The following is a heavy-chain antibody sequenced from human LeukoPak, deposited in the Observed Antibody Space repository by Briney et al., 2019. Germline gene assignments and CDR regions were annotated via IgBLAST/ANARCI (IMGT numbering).Heavy chain of an antibody. D-gene: IGHD6-6*01. Sequence: PGGSLRVSCAASGLIVSSYYLAWVRQAPGKGLEWISVIYGGGATYYADSARGRFTISRDNSKNELFLQMNSLRVEDTAVYHCVRLLPASRHYDYWGQGTLVTVSS. CDR3: VRLLPASRHYDY. V-gene: IGHV3-53*01. CDR1: GLIVSSYY. J-gene: IGHJ4*02. CDR2: IYGGGAT.